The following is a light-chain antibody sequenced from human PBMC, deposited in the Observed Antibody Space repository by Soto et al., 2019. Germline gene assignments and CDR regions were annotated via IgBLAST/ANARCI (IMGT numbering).Light chain of an antibody. V-gene: IGLV2-8*01. CDR2: EVV. Sequence: QSALTQPPSASGSPGQSVTISCTGTKSDIGVYDFVSWYQHHPGKAPRLIIYEVVQRPSGVPDRFSGSKSGNTASLTVSGLQAADEADYFCKSYAGSNTYVFGSWTKVTVL. J-gene: IGLJ1*01. CDR3: KSYAGSNTYV. CDR1: KSDIGVYDF.